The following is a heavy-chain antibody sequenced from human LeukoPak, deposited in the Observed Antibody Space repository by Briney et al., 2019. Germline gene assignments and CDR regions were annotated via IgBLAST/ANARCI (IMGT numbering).Heavy chain of an antibody. CDR2: INPNSGGT. Sequence: ASVKVSCKSSGYTFTGYYLHWVRQAPGQGLEWMGCINPNSGGTKYGQKFQGRVTMTRDTSISTAHMELTGLGSDDTAVYYCARGGYYDSSGFDNWGQGTLVTVSS. J-gene: IGHJ4*02. CDR1: GYTFTGYY. D-gene: IGHD3-22*01. CDR3: ARGGYYDSSGFDN. V-gene: IGHV1-2*02.